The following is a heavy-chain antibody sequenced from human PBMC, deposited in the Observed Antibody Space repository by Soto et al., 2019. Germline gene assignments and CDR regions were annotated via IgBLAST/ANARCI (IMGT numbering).Heavy chain of an antibody. V-gene: IGHV3-30-3*01. J-gene: IGHJ4*02. Sequence: GGSLRLSCAASGFTFGAAAIHWVRQAPGKGLEWVAVISDDGSSKYYADSVRGRFTISRDNSQNTLDLQMNSLRAEDTAVYYCARDRLPRASVATPGYLDYWGQGXLVTVYS. CDR3: ARDRLPRASVATPGYLDY. CDR2: ISDDGSSK. CDR1: GFTFGAAA. D-gene: IGHD1-1*01.